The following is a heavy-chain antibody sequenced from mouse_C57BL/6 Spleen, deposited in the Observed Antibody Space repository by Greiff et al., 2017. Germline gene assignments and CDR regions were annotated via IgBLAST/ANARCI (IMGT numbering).Heavy chain of an antibody. Sequence: VKLMESGPGLVQPSQSLSITCTVSGFSLTSYGVHWVRQSPGKGLEWLGVIWSGGSTDYNAAFISRLSISKDNSKSQVFFKMNSLQADDTAIYYCARNWAYYGNYGAMDYWGQGTSVTVSS. J-gene: IGHJ4*01. CDR1: GFSLTSYG. CDR3: ARNWAYYGNYGAMDY. CDR2: IWSGGST. V-gene: IGHV2-2*01. D-gene: IGHD2-10*01.